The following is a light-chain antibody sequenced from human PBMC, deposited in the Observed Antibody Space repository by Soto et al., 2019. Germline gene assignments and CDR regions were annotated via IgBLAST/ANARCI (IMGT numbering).Light chain of an antibody. CDR2: AAS. CDR3: QQYGSSGT. Sequence: DMVLTQSPGTLSLSPGERASLSCRASRSFASSYLAWYQQKPGQAPRLLIYAASKRATGIPDRFSGSGSGTDFTLTISRLEPEDFAVYYCQQYGSSGTFGQGTKVEIK. J-gene: IGKJ1*01. V-gene: IGKV3-20*01. CDR1: RSFASSY.